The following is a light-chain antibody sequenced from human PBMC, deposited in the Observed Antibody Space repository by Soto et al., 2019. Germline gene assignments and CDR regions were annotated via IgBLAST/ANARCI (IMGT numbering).Light chain of an antibody. CDR1: SSDVGGYNY. CDR2: DVS. CDR3: SSSTSSSTYVV. V-gene: IGLV2-14*01. Sequence: QSALTQPASVSGSPGQSITISCTGTSSDVGGYNYVSWYQQHPGKAPKLMIYDVSNRPSGVSNRVSGSKSGNTASLTISGLQAEDEDDYYCSSSTSSSTYVVFGGGTKLTVL. J-gene: IGLJ2*01.